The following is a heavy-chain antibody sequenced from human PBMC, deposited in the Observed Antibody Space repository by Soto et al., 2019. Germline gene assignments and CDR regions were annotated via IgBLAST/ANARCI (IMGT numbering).Heavy chain of an antibody. V-gene: IGHV2-5*02. CDR2: IYWDDDK. J-gene: IGHJ5*02. CDR3: AHGDGSDYDSSGRLGFDA. CDR1: AFSLRTRGVG. D-gene: IGHD3-22*01. Sequence: QITLKESGPTLVKPTQTLTLTCTFSAFSLRTRGVGVGWIRQPPGKALEWLALIYWDDDKRYKTSLKSRLTITKDTYRNHVVLTMTNMDPVDTGTYNCAHGDGSDYDSSGRLGFDAWGPGTLVTVYS.